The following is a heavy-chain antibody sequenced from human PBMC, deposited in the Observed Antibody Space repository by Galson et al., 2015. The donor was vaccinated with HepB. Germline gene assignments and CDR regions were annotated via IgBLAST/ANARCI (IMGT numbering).Heavy chain of an antibody. D-gene: IGHD3-22*01. CDR2: IYSGSST. CDR3: ARIEITMIVVVEKFYAFDI. Sequence: SLRLSCAVSGFTVSSNYMSWVRQAPGKGLEWVSVIYSGSSTYYADSVKGRFTISRDNSKNTLYLQMNSLRAEDTAVYYCARIEITMIVVVEKFYAFDIWGQGTMVTVSS. J-gene: IGHJ3*02. CDR1: GFTVSSNY. V-gene: IGHV3-66*02.